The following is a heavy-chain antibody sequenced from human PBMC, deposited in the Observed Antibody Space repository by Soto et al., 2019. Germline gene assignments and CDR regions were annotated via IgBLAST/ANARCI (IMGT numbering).Heavy chain of an antibody. J-gene: IGHJ5*02. CDR2: IYYSGST. Sequence: SETLSLTRTVSGGSISSSRYYWGWIRQPPVKGLEWIGSIYYSGSTYYNPSLKSRVTISVDTSKNQFSLKLSSVTAADTAVYYCARHYDFWSGSDNWFDPWGQGTLVTVSS. CDR1: GGSISSSRYY. D-gene: IGHD3-3*01. CDR3: ARHYDFWSGSDNWFDP. V-gene: IGHV4-39*01.